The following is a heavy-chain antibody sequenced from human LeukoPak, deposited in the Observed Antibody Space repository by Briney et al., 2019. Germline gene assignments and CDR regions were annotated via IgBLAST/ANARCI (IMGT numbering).Heavy chain of an antibody. D-gene: IGHD2-8*01. CDR3: ARDGVSTTPDFDY. V-gene: IGHV1-2*02. CDR1: GYTFTAYY. Sequence: ASVKVSRKTSGYTFTAYYMYWLRQAPGQGLECMGWIYPNSGATGYAQNFQGRVTMTRDTSVSTIYMELSRLRSDDTAVYYCARDGVSTTPDFDYRGQGTLVTVSS. J-gene: IGHJ4*02. CDR2: IYPNSGAT.